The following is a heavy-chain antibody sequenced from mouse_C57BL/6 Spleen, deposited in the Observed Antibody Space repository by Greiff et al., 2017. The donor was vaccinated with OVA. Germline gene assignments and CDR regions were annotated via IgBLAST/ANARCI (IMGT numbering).Heavy chain of an antibody. J-gene: IGHJ2*01. V-gene: IGHV1-69*01. CDR1: GYTFTSYW. Sequence: QVQLQQPGAELVMPGASVKLSCKASGYTFTSYWMHWVKQRPGQGLEWIGEIDPSDSYTNYNQKFKGKSTLTVDKSSSTAYMQLSSLTSEDSAVYYCARETAQYYFDYWGQGTTLTVSS. CDR2: IDPSDSYT. D-gene: IGHD3-2*02. CDR3: ARETAQYYFDY.